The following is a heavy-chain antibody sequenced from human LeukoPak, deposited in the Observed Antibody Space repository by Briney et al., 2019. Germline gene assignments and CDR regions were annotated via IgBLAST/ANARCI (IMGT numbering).Heavy chain of an antibody. CDR2: IYYSGST. D-gene: IGHD1-26*01. V-gene: IGHV4-34*01. CDR1: GGSFSGYS. Sequence: PSETLSLTCAVYGGSFSGYSWNWIRQPPGKGLEWIGSIYYSGSTYYSPSLKSRVTISVDTSENQFSLKLNSVAAADTAVYYCARDRGSYRFDYWGQGTLVTVSS. CDR3: ARDRGSYRFDY. J-gene: IGHJ4*02.